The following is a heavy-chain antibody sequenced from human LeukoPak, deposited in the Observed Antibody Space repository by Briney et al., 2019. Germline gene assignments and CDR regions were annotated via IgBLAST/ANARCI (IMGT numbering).Heavy chain of an antibody. V-gene: IGHV4-30-4*01. CDR3: ARVQYDYVWGSYRFYYFDY. CDR1: GGSISSGDYY. J-gene: IGHJ4*02. D-gene: IGHD3-16*02. Sequence: SQTLSLTCTVSGGSISSGDYYWSWIRQPPGTGLEWIGYIYYSGSTYYNPSLKSRVTISVDTSKNQFSLKLSSVTAADTAVYYCARVQYDYVWGSYRFYYFDYWGQGTLVTVSS. CDR2: IYYSGST.